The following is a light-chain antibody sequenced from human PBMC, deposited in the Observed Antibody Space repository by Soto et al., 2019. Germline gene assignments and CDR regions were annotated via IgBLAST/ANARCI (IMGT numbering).Light chain of an antibody. CDR3: QQYGSSPQT. CDR2: GAS. Sequence: EIVLTQSPGTLSLSPGERATLSCRASQSVSSSYLAWYRQKPGPAPRLLIYGASSRATGIPDRFRGSGSGKDFTLTIRRLEPEDFAVDFCQQYGSSPQTFGQGTKVDIK. V-gene: IGKV3-20*01. CDR1: QSVSSSY. J-gene: IGKJ1*01.